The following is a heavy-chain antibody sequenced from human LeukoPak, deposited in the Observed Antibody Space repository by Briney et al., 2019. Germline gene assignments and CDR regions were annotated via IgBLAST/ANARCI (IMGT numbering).Heavy chain of an antibody. CDR2: INHSGIT. V-gene: IGHV4-34*01. Sequence: PSETLSLTCAVYGGSFSGYHWSWIRQPPGKGLEWIGEINHSGITYYNPSLKSRVTISVDTSKNQFSLKLSSVTAADTAVYYCARELEYCSSTSCYIGIDYWGQGTLVTVSS. D-gene: IGHD2-2*02. CDR3: ARELEYCSSTSCYIGIDY. CDR1: GGSFSGYH. J-gene: IGHJ4*02.